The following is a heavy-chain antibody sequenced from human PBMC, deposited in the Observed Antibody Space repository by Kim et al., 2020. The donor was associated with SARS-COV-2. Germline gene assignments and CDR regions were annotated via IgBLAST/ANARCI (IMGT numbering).Heavy chain of an antibody. D-gene: IGHD3-22*01. J-gene: IGHJ3*02. CDR3: AIPGYYYDTRDAFDI. V-gene: IGHV3-66*01. Sequence: GGSLRLSCAASGFTVSSNYMSWVRQAPGKGLEWVSVIYSGGSTYYADSVKGRFTISRNNSKNTLYLQMNSLRAEDTAVYYCAIPGYYYDTRDAFDIWGQGTMVTVSS. CDR1: GFTVSSNY. CDR2: IYSGGST.